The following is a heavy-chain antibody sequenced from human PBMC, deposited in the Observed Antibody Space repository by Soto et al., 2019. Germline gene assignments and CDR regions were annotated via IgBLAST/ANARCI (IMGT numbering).Heavy chain of an antibody. Sequence: QVQLQESGPGLVKPSETLSLTCAVSGDSISSYYCMWIRRPPGKGLESIGYLYYGRSAGYNPSLRSRVTLSVDPATNQCSLTLSSMTAADTAVYYCALRSMAVVPEYWGQGTLVTVSS. D-gene: IGHD3-22*01. CDR2: LYYGRSA. V-gene: IGHV4-59*01. CDR1: GDSISSYY. J-gene: IGHJ4*02. CDR3: ALRSMAVVPEY.